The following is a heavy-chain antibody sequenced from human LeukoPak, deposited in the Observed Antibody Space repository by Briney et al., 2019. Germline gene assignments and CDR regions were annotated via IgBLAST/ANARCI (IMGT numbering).Heavy chain of an antibody. CDR2: IIPIFGTA. J-gene: IGHJ6*02. Sequence: EASVKVSCKASGYTFTNYGISWVRQAPGQGLEWMGGIIPIFGTANYAQKFQGRVTITADESTSTAYMELSSLRSEDTAVYYCARGPLIVVVPHIYYYYYGMDVWGQGTTVTVSS. CDR3: ARGPLIVVVPHIYYYYYGMDV. V-gene: IGHV1-69*13. CDR1: GYTFTNYG. D-gene: IGHD2-21*01.